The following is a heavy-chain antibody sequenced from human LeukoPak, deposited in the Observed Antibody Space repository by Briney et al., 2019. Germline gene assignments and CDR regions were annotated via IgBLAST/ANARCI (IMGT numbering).Heavy chain of an antibody. D-gene: IGHD2-15*01. CDR1: GFRLSSYA. Sequence: GGSLRLSCVASGFRLSSYAMSWVRQAPGKGLEWISATSSSDPGTYYADSVRGRFTISRGNSKNTLYLQMNSLRAEDAAIYYCARAPVTSCRGAFCYPFDYWGQGTRVTVSS. CDR2: TSSSDPGT. J-gene: IGHJ4*02. V-gene: IGHV3-23*01. CDR3: ARAPVTSCRGAFCYPFDY.